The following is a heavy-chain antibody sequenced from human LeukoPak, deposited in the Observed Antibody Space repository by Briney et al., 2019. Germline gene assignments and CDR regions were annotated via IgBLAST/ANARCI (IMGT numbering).Heavy chain of an antibody. CDR2: ISYDGSNK. CDR3: ANPFGVVATSGYDTPWGAFDI. CDR1: GFTFSSYG. V-gene: IGHV3-30*18. J-gene: IGHJ3*02. Sequence: PGGSLRLSCAASGFTFSSYGMHWVRQAPGKGLEWVAVISYDGSNKYYADSVKGRFTISRDNSKNTLYLQMNSLRAEDTAVYYCANPFGVVATSGYDTPWGAFDIWGQGTMVTVSS. D-gene: IGHD5-12*01.